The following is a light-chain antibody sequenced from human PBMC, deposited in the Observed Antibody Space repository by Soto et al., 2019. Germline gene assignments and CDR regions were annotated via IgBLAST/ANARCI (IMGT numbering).Light chain of an antibody. V-gene: IGKV3-15*01. CDR2: VAS. CDR3: QQYNNWPIT. J-gene: IGKJ5*01. CDR1: QSVTNN. Sequence: EIVMTQSPATLSVSPGERVTLSCRASQSVTNNLAWYQQKPGQAPRLLIYVASPRAPGILARFSGSGSGTEFTLTISSLQSEDFAVYYCQQYNNWPITFGRGTRLDIK.